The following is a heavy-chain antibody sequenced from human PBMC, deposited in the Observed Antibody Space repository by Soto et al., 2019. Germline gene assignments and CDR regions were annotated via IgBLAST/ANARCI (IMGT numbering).Heavy chain of an antibody. D-gene: IGHD3-3*01. CDR2: INHSGST. Sequence: SETLSLTCAVYGGSFSGYYWSWIRQPPGKGLEWIGEINHSGSTNYNPSLKSRVTISVDTSKNQFSLKLSSVTAADTAVYYCARGRRITIFAVVILPRLFDYWGQGTLVTVSS. CDR3: ARGRRITIFAVVILPRLFDY. J-gene: IGHJ4*02. V-gene: IGHV4-34*01. CDR1: GGSFSGYY.